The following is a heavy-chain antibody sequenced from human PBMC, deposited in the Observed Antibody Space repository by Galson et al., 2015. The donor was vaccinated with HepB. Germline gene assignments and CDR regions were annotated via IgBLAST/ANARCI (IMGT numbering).Heavy chain of an antibody. J-gene: IGHJ6*02. CDR1: GGSISSYY. CDR3: ARSIAAAVLPHYYGRDV. CDR2: IYYRGNT. D-gene: IGHD6-13*01. V-gene: IGHV4-59*01. Sequence: ETLSLTCTVSGGSISSYYWSWIRQPPGKGLEWIGYIYYRGNTNYNPSLRSRVTISVDTSKNQFSLKLSSVTAADTAVYYCARSIAAAVLPHYYGRDVWGQGTTVTVSS.